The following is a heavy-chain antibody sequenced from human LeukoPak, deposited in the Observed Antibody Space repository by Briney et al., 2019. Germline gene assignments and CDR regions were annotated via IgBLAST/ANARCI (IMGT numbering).Heavy chain of an antibody. Sequence: ASVKVSCKASGYTFTSYGISWVRQAPGQGLEWMGWISAYNGNTNYAQKLRGRVTMTTDTSTSTAYMELRSLRSDDTAVYYCARAYYYDSSGYYRVDAFDIWGQGTMVTVSS. J-gene: IGHJ3*02. CDR2: ISAYNGNT. CDR1: GYTFTSYG. CDR3: ARAYYYDSSGYYRVDAFDI. D-gene: IGHD3-22*01. V-gene: IGHV1-18*01.